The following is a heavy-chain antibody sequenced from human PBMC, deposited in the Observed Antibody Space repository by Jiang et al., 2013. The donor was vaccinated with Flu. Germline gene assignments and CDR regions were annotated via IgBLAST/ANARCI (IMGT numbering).Heavy chain of an antibody. V-gene: IGHV4-39*01. CDR1: GGSISSSSYY. D-gene: IGHD2-2*01. Sequence: ETLSLTCTVSGGSISSSSYYWGWIRQPPGKGLEWIGSIYYSGNTYYNPSLKSRVTISVDTSKNQFSLKLSSVTAADTAVYYCARPREEYCSSTSCYAPYDAFDIWGQGTMVTVSS. J-gene: IGHJ3*02. CDR2: IYYSGNT. CDR3: ARPREEYCSSTSCYAPYDAFDI.